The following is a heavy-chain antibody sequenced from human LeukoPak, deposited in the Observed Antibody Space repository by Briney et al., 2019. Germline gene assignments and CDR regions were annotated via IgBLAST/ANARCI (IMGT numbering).Heavy chain of an antibody. CDR1: GGSISSSSYY. V-gene: IGHV4-39*07. Sequence: PSETLSLTCTVSGGSISSSSYYWGWIRQPPGKGLEWIGEINHSGSTNYNPSLKSRVTISVDTSKNQFSLKLSSVTAADTAVYYCARGPSRRVLGPYSTSKNGFDYWGQGTLVTVPS. J-gene: IGHJ4*02. CDR3: ARGPSRRVLGPYSTSKNGFDY. D-gene: IGHD2-21*01. CDR2: INHSGST.